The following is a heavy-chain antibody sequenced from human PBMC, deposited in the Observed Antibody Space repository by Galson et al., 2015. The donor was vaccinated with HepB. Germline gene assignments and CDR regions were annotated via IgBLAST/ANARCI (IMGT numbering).Heavy chain of an antibody. CDR2: IYGGPNT. D-gene: IGHD7-27*01. Sequence: SLRLSCAGSGFTFNIYPMHWVRQPPGKGLEWVSVIYGGPNTYYADSVKGRFIISQDDSKNTLYLQMNSLRADDSAVYYCAQLGTGYWGQGTLVTVSS. V-gene: IGHV3-53*01. CDR3: AQLGTGY. CDR1: GFTFNIYP. J-gene: IGHJ4*02.